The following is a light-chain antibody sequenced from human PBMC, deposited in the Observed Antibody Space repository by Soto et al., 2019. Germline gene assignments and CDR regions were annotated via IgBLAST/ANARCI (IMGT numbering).Light chain of an antibody. CDR3: AAWDDSLSGPV. V-gene: IGLV1-47*01. CDR1: SSNIGINY. Sequence: QTVVTQPPSASGTPGQMVTISCSGSSSNIGINYVYWYQQLPGTAPKLLIYRNNQLPSGVPDRFSVSKSGTSTSLAISGLRSEDEADYYCAAWDDSLSGPVFGGVTMLTVL. J-gene: IGLJ2*01. CDR2: RNN.